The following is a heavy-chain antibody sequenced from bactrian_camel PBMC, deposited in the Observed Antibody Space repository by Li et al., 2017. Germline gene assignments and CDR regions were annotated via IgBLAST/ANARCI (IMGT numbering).Heavy chain of an antibody. CDR1: GFTFSEYA. CDR2: INSGGGMT. V-gene: IGHV3S31*01. J-gene: IGHJ4*01. D-gene: IGHD1*01. Sequence: DVQLVESGGGLVQPGGSLRLSCAASGFTFSEYAMNWVRQAPGKGHEWVSEINSGGGMTYYATSVKGRLTITRDNAKNTMYLQMNNLKPDDTAVYYCAATGQMLSVAGCRTQGTQVTVS.